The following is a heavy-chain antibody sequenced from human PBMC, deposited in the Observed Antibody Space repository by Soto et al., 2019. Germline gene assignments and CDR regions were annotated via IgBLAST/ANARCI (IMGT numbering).Heavy chain of an antibody. D-gene: IGHD2-2*01. V-gene: IGHV1-2*02. CDR2: INPNSGGT. CDR1: GYTFTGYY. Sequence: ASVKVSCKASGYTFTGYYMHWVRQAPGQGLEWMGWINPNSGGTNYAQKFQGRVTMTRDTSISTAYMELSRLRSDDTAVYYCARDRKARRDIVVVPAASPFDYWGQGTLVTV. J-gene: IGHJ4*02. CDR3: ARDRKARRDIVVVPAASPFDY.